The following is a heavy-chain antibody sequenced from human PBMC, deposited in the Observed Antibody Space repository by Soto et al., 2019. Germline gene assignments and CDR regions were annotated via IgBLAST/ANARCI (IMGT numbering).Heavy chain of an antibody. CDR2: INGGGGST. CDR1: GFTFSSYA. CDR3: AKGLTAGYDYTIDY. V-gene: IGHV3-23*01. J-gene: IGHJ4*02. Sequence: GGSLRLSCAASGFTFSSYAVSWVRQAPGKGLEWVSAINGGGGSTYYADSVKGRFTVSRDNSRNTVYLQMNSLRAEDTAVYYCAKGLTAGYDYTIDYWGQGTLVTVSS. D-gene: IGHD3-22*01.